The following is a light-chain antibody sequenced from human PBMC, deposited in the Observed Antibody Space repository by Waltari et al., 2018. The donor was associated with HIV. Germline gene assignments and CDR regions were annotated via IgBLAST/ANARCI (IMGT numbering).Light chain of an antibody. CDR2: DVS. CDR1: SSDVGYYNY. V-gene: IGLV2-14*03. J-gene: IGLJ1*01. CDR3: SSYTGSNTLGV. Sequence: QSALTQPASVSGSPGQSITISCTGASSDVGYYNYVSCSQQHPGKVPKLMIYDVSKRPSGVSNRFSGSKSGNTASLTISGLQAEDEADYYCSSYTGSNTLGVFGTGTRVTVL.